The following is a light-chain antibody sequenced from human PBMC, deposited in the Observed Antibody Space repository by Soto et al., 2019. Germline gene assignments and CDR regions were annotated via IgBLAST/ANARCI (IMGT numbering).Light chain of an antibody. CDR1: QSISNY. CDR3: QQSYSTLYT. J-gene: IGKJ2*01. V-gene: IGKV1-39*01. Sequence: DIQMTQSPSSLSASAGDRVTITCRASQSISNYLNWYQQKPGKAPKLLIYAASSLQSGVPSRFSGSGSGTDFTLTISSLQPEDFATYYCQQSYSTLYTFGQGPKLEIK. CDR2: AAS.